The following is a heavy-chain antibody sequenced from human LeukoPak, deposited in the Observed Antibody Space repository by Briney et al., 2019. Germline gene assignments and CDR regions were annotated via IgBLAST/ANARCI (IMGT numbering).Heavy chain of an antibody. CDR1: SDSLSSYY. CDR3: ARGDLDAFDI. Sequence: SETLSLTCTVSSDSLSSYYWSWVRQPPGEGLEWIGYIYYSGGTNYNPSLKSRVTISVDTSKNQFSLKLSSVTAADTAVYYCARGDLDAFDIWGQGTMVTVSS. CDR2: IYYSGGT. J-gene: IGHJ3*02. V-gene: IGHV4-59*01.